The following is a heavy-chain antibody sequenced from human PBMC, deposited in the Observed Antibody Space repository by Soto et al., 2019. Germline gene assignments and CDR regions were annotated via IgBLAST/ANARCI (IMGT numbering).Heavy chain of an antibody. V-gene: IGHV3-33*01. CDR3: ARDAEFVVVPSAIRGYYFDY. D-gene: IGHD2-2*02. CDR2: VWFDGTNK. CDR1: GFTFSSYA. J-gene: IGHJ4*02. Sequence: GGSLRLSCAASGFTFSSYAMHWVRQAPGKGLEWVAVVWFDGTNKYYGDSVRGRFTISRDNSKNTLYLRMNSLRAEDTAVYYCARDAEFVVVPSAIRGYYFDYWGQGTLVTVSS.